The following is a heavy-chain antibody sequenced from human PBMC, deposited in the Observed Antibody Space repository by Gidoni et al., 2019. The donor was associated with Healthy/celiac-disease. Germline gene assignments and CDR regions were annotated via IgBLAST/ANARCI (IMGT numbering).Heavy chain of an antibody. CDR2: ISSSGSTI. D-gene: IGHD3-16*01. CDR3: AGGDAGPEGYYFDY. CDR1: GFTFSSYE. Sequence: EVQLVESGGGLVQPGGSLRLSCAASGFTFSSYEMNWVRQAPGKGLEWVSYISSSGSTIYYADSVKGRFTISRDNAKNSLYLQMNSLRAEDTAVYYCAGGDAGPEGYYFDYWGQGTLVTVSS. V-gene: IGHV3-48*03. J-gene: IGHJ4*02.